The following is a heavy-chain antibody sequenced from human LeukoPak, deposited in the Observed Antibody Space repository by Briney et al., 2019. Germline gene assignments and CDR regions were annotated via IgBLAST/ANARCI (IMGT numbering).Heavy chain of an antibody. J-gene: IGHJ4*02. CDR3: AKDGERYCSGGSCSFDY. CDR2: ISGSGDST. Sequence: GGSLRLSCAASGFTFSTYAVNWVRQAPGKGLEWVSTISGSGDSTYYADSVKGRFTISRDNSKDTLYLQMNSLRAEDTALYYCAKDGERYCSGGSCSFDYWGQGTLVTVSS. V-gene: IGHV3-23*01. CDR1: GFTFSTYA. D-gene: IGHD2-15*01.